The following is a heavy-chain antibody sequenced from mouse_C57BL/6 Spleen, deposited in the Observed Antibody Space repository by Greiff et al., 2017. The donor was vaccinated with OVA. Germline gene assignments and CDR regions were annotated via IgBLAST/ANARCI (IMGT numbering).Heavy chain of an antibody. CDR1: GFSLTSYG. CDR2: IWGDGRT. Sequence: VQVVESGPGLVAPSPRLSITCTVSGFSLTSYGVSWVRQPPGKGLAWLGVIWGDGRTNYHSALISRLSIRKDNSKSQVFLKLNSLQTDDTATYYCAKPYGNYVGAMDYWGQGTSVTVSS. CDR3: AKPYGNYVGAMDY. J-gene: IGHJ4*01. V-gene: IGHV2-3*01. D-gene: IGHD2-10*02.